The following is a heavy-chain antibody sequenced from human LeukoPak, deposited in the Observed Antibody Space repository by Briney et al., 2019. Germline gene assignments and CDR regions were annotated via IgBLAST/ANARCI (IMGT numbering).Heavy chain of an antibody. V-gene: IGHV4-39*01. CDR2: IYYSGST. Sequence: TSETLSLTCTVSGGSISSSSYYWGWIRQPPGKGLEWIGSIYYSGSTYYNPSLKSRVTISVDTSKNQFSLKLSSVTAADTAVYYCARLLYYYGSGSAFGYWGQGTLVTVSS. CDR3: ARLLYYYGSGSAFGY. CDR1: GGSISSSSYY. D-gene: IGHD3-10*01. J-gene: IGHJ4*02.